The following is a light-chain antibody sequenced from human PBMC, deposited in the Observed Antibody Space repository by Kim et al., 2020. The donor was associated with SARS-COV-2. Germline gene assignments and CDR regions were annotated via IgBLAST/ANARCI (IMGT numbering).Light chain of an antibody. CDR3: QQRRDWPAYT. CDR1: QSVGNS. CDR2: DVS. J-gene: IGKJ2*01. V-gene: IGKV3-11*01. Sequence: EIVLTQSPVALSLSPGERATLSCRASQSVGNSLAWYQHRPGQDPRLLMYDVSNRAAGIPARFSGSGSGTDFTLTITSLDPEDFAVYYCQQRRDWPAYTFGQGTKVDIK.